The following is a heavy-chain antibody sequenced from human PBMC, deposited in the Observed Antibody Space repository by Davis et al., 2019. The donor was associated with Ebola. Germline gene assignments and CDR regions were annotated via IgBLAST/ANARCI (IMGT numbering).Heavy chain of an antibody. J-gene: IGHJ6*02. D-gene: IGHD2-21*02. CDR1: GYSFTSYW. Sequence: GESLKISCKGSGYSFTSYWIGWVRQMPGKGLEWMGIIYPGDSDTRYSPSFQGQVTISADKSISTAYLQWSSLKASDTAMYYCARFFSYCGGDCYFCAGGYYYGMDVWGQGTTVTVSS. V-gene: IGHV5-51*01. CDR3: ARFFSYCGGDCYFCAGGYYYGMDV. CDR2: IYPGDSDT.